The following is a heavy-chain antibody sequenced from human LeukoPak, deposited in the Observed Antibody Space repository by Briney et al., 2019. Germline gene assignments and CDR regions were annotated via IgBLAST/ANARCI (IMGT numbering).Heavy chain of an antibody. CDR1: GGSISSYY. V-gene: IGHV4-59*01. CDR3: AIFGSGGS. Sequence: SETLSLTCTVSGGSISSYYWSWIRQPPGKGLEWIGYIYYSGSTNYNPSLKSRVTISVDTSKDQFPLKLSSVTAADTAMYYCAIFGSGGSWGQGTLVTVSS. J-gene: IGHJ5*02. CDR2: IYYSGST. D-gene: IGHD2-15*01.